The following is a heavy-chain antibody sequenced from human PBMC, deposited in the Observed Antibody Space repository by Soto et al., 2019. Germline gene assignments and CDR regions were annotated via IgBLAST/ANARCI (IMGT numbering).Heavy chain of an antibody. CDR1: GFTFRTYW. J-gene: IGHJ6*03. CDR3: ATFYYYYMHV. V-gene: IGHV3-7*01. CDR2: IKPDGSGE. Sequence: GGSLRLSCAASGFTFRTYWMTWVRQAPGKGLEWVATIKPDGSGEYYVDSVKGRFTISRDNAKNSLYLQMSSLRVDDTAVYYCATFYYYYMHVWGKGTTVTVSS.